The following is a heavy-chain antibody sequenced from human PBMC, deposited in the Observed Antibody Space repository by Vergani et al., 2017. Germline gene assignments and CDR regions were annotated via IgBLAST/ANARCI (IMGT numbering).Heavy chain of an antibody. J-gene: IGHJ6*02. Sequence: QVQLVQSGAEVKKPGASVKVSCKASEYSFSAFYIHWVRQAPGQGLEWMGWINPNNGGSNYAQKFQDRVTMTRDTSITTAYMELSRLRSDDTAVYYCARDPDIVVVPAAPYYYYYYGMDVWGQGTTVTVSS. D-gene: IGHD2-2*01. CDR3: ARDPDIVVVPAAPYYYYYYGMDV. CDR2: INPNNGGS. CDR1: EYSFSAFY. V-gene: IGHV1-2*02.